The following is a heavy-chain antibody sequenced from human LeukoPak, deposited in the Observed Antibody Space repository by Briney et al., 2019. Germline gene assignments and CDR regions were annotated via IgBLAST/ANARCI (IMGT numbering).Heavy chain of an antibody. CDR1: GFSLSSYE. V-gene: IGHV3-48*03. Sequence: GGPLRLSCEASGFSLSSYEMNWVRQAPGKGLGWVSHISSRGSTIYYADSVKGRFTISRDNAKNSLYLQMNSLRAEDTAVYYCARVGWVLRYAFDIWGQGTMVTVSS. CDR2: ISSRGSTI. J-gene: IGHJ3*02. D-gene: IGHD3-16*01. CDR3: ARVGWVLRYAFDI.